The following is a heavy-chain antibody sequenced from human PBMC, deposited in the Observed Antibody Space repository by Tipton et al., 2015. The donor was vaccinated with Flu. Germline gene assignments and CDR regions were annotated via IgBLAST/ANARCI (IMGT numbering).Heavy chain of an antibody. CDR3: ARGGSDGDPSYFDY. J-gene: IGHJ4*02. V-gene: IGHV4-61*01. CDR1: GGSVSSGSYY. CDR2: IYYSGST. D-gene: IGHD1-26*01. Sequence: TLSLTCTVSGGSVSSGSYYWSWIRQPPGKGLEWIGYIYYSGSTNYNPSLKSRVTISVDTSKNQFSLKLSSVTAADTAVYYCARGGSDGDPSYFDYWGQGTLVTVSS.